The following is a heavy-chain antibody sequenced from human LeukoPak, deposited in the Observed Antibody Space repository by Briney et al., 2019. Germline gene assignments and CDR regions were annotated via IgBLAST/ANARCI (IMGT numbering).Heavy chain of an antibody. CDR3: ARVSPMVRGVTDY. Sequence: SETLSLTCAVSGGSISSSNWWSWVRQPPGKGLEWIGEIYHSGSTNYNPSLKGRVTISVDKSKNQFSLKLSSVTAADTAVYYCARVSPMVRGVTDYWGQGTLVTVSS. V-gene: IGHV4-4*02. J-gene: IGHJ4*02. CDR1: GGSISSSNW. D-gene: IGHD3-10*01. CDR2: IYHSGST.